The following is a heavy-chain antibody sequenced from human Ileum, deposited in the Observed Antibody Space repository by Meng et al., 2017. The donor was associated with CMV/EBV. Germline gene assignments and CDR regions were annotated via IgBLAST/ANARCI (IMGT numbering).Heavy chain of an antibody. V-gene: IGHV3-66*02. CDR2: IYSDGST. D-gene: IGHD4-11*01. Sequence: GESLKISCAASGFTVSNNYMSWVRQAPGKGLEWVSVIYSDGSTYYADSVKGRFTISRDNPKNTVYLQMNSLRAEDTAVYYCARDNYGWGQGKLVTGAS. CDR1: GFTVSNNY. J-gene: IGHJ4*02. CDR3: ARDNYG.